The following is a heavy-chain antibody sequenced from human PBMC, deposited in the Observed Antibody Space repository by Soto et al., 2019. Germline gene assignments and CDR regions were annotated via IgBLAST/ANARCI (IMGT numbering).Heavy chain of an antibody. V-gene: IGHV4-39*01. CDR1: GGSISSSSYS. CDR3: GRQPGHCGSTTCFGYYSVDV. J-gene: IGHJ6*02. Sequence: QLQLQESGPRLVKPSETLSLTCSVSGGSISSSSYSWGWIRQPPGKGLEWIGTIYYSGSTHYNPSLEGRVAISADTPNIRLSQRLSSVTAADTAVYYCGRQPGHCGSTTCFGYYSVDVWGQGTTVTVS. CDR2: IYYSGST. D-gene: IGHD2-2*01.